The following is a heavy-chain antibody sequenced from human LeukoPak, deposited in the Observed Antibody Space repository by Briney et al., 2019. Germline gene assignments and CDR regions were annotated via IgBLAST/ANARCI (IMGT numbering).Heavy chain of an antibody. J-gene: IGHJ4*02. D-gene: IGHD4-17*01. CDR3: AKQGHGDYQGVEN. V-gene: IGHV3-23*01. CDR1: GFTFSSYA. CDR2: ISGSGVST. Sequence: GGSLRLSCAASGFTFSSYAMSWVRQAPGKGLEWVSSISGSGVSTYYADSVKGRFTISRDNSKNTLYLRMNSLRAEDTAVYYCAKQGHGDYQGVENWGQGTLVTVSS.